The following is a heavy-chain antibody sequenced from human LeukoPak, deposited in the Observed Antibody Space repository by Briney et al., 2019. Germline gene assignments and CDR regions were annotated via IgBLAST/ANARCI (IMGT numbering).Heavy chain of an antibody. V-gene: IGHV3-21*01. D-gene: IGHD6-13*01. CDR1: GFTFSSYT. J-gene: IGHJ4*02. CDR2: ISSSSSYV. Sequence: GGSLRLSCAASGFTFSSYTMNWVRQAPGKGLEWVSSISSSSSYVYYADSLKGRFTISRDNAKNSLYLQMNSLRAEDTAVYYCAKRGFIAGNPTDFDYWGQGTLVTVSS. CDR3: AKRGFIAGNPTDFDY.